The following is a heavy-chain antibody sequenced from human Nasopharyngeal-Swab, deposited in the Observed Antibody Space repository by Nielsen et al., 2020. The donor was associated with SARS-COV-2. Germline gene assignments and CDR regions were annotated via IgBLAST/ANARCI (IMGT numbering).Heavy chain of an antibody. D-gene: IGHD6-13*01. Sequence: SVKPSCKASGGTFSSYAISWARQTPGQGLEWMGRIIPILGISNYAQKFQGRVTITADKSTSIAYMELSSLRSEDAAVYYCARGKEGAAAGTGYYYYVMDVWGQGTTVTVSS. J-gene: IGHJ6*02. CDR1: GGTFSSYA. V-gene: IGHV1-69*04. CDR2: IIPILGIS. CDR3: ARGKEGAAAGTGYYYYVMDV.